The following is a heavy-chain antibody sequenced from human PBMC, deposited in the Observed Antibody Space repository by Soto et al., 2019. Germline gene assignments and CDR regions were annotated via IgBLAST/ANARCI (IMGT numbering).Heavy chain of an antibody. V-gene: IGHV4-59*01. D-gene: IGHD3-3*01. J-gene: IGHJ5*02. CDR1: GGSISSYY. CDR2: IYYSGST. Sequence: SETLSLTCTVSGGSISSYYWSWIRQPPGKGLEWIGYIYYSGSTNYNPSLKSRVTISVDTSKNQFSLKLSSVTAADTAVYYCARAYYDFWSGYYTPTRYNWFDPWGQGTLVTVSS. CDR3: ARAYYDFWSGYYTPTRYNWFDP.